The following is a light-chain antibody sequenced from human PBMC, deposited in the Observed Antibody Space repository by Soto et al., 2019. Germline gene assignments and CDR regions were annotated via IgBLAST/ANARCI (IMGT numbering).Light chain of an antibody. CDR2: GAF. V-gene: IGKV3-20*01. CDR3: QQYESSHT. Sequence: EVVLTQSPGTLSLSPGERAALSCRASPSVSSSYLAWYQQKPGQAPRLLIYGAFNRATGIPDRFSGSGSGSDFTITISRLEPEDFAVYYWQQYESSHTFGQGTKLEIK. J-gene: IGKJ2*01. CDR1: PSVSSSY.